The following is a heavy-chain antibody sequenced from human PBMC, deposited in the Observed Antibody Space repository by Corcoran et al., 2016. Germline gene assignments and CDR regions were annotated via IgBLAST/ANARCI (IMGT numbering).Heavy chain of an antibody. J-gene: IGHJ4*02. CDR2: ISSSSSYI. CDR3: AGVRGWDLDY. V-gene: IGHV3-21*01. CDR1: GFTFSSYS. D-gene: IGHD6-19*01. Sequence: EVQLVESGGGLVKPGGSLRLSCAASGFTFSSYSMNWVRQAPGKGLEWVSSISSSSSYIYYADSVKGRFTISRDNAKNSLYLQMNSLRAEDTAVYYCAGVRGWDLDYWGQGTLVTVSS.